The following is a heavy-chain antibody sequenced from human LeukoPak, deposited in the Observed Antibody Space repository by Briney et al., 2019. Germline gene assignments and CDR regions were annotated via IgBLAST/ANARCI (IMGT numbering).Heavy chain of an antibody. CDR3: ARGSPSGYSSAPTLPHYMDV. D-gene: IGHD6-19*01. CDR1: GFTFSSYG. V-gene: IGHV3-23*01. Sequence: PGGSLRLSCAASGFTFSSYGMSWVRQAPGKGLEWVSAISGSGGSTYYADSVKGRFTISRDNSKNTLYLQMNSLRAEDTAVYYCARGSPSGYSSAPTLPHYMDVWGKGTTVTVSS. J-gene: IGHJ6*03. CDR2: ISGSGGST.